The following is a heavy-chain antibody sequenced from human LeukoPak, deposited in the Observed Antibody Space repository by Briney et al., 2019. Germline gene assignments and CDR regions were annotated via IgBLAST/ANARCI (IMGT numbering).Heavy chain of an antibody. CDR2: INPDSGGT. J-gene: IGHJ5*02. D-gene: IGHD1-1*01. V-gene: IGHV1-2*02. CDR1: GYTFTGYY. Sequence: ASVKVSCKASGYTFTGYYIHWVRQAPGQGLEWMGWINPDSGGTNYAQNFQGRVTTTRDTSISTAYMELSRLRSDDTAVYSCARELATGTTVWFDPWGQGTLVTVPS. CDR3: ARELATGTTVWFDP.